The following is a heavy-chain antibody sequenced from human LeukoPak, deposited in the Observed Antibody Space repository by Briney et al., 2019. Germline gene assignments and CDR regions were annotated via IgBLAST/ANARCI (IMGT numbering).Heavy chain of an antibody. J-gene: IGHJ4*02. D-gene: IGHD3-22*01. Sequence: SVKVSCKASGGTFSSYAISWVRQAPGQGLEWMGGIIPIFGTANYAQKLQGRVTMTTDTSTSTAYMELRSLRSDDTAVYYCAREMVSHRNYYDSSGYPTPIDYWGQGTLVTVSS. V-gene: IGHV1-69*05. CDR2: IIPIFGTA. CDR1: GGTFSSYA. CDR3: AREMVSHRNYYDSSGYPTPIDY.